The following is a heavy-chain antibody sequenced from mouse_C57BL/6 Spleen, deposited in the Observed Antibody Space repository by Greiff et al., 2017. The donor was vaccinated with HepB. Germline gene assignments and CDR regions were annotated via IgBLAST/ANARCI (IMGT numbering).Heavy chain of an antibody. J-gene: IGHJ4*01. CDR2: INPNNGGT. V-gene: IGHV1-26*01. CDR1: GYTFTDYY. D-gene: IGHD2-5*01. CDR3: ARESRYSNYAMDY. Sequence: EVQLQQSGPELVKPGASVKISCKASGYTFTDYYMNWVKQSHGKSLEWIGDINPNNGGTSYNQKFKGKATLTVDKSSSTAYMELRSLTSEDSAVYYCARESRYSNYAMDYWGQGTSVTVSS.